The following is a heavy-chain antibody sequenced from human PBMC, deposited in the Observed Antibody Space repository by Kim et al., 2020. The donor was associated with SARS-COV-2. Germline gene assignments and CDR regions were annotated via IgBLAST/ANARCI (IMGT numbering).Heavy chain of an antibody. CDR3: ARGPIEEGIRATKGYFDL. CDR1: GVTFSSYD. D-gene: IGHD1-20*01. V-gene: IGHV3-13*04. J-gene: IGHJ2*01. CDR2: IGTKADT. Sequence: GGSLRLSCAASGVTFSSYDMHWVRQGTEKGLEWVSSIGTKADTYYPDSVKDRFTISRENAKDSFYLQMNSLRAEDTAVYYCARGPIEEGIRATKGYFDLWRRGAVVTVAS.